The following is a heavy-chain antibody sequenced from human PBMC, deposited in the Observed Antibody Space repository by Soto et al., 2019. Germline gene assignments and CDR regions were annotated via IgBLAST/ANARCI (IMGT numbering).Heavy chain of an antibody. D-gene: IGHD4-17*01. J-gene: IGHJ4*02. V-gene: IGHV3-30-3*01. Sequence: QVQLVESGGGVVQPGRSLRLSCAASGFTFSSYAMHWVRQAPGKGLEWVAVISYDGSNKYYADSVKGRFTISRDNSKNTLYLQMNSLRAEDTAVYYCASSTVTTYPLDYWGQGTLVTVSS. CDR1: GFTFSSYA. CDR2: ISYDGSNK. CDR3: ASSTVTTYPLDY.